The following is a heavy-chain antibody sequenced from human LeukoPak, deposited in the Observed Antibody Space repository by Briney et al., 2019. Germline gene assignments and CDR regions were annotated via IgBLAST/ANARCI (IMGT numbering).Heavy chain of an antibody. V-gene: IGHV4-59*08. CDR1: GGSISSYY. J-gene: IGHJ5*02. CDR2: IYYSGST. CDR3: ARHRNNWFDP. Sequence: SETLSLTRTVSGGSISSYYWSWIRQPPGKGLEWIGYIYYSGSTNYNPSLKSRVTISVDTSKNQFSLKLSSVTAADTAVYYCARHRNNWFDPWGQGTLVTVSS.